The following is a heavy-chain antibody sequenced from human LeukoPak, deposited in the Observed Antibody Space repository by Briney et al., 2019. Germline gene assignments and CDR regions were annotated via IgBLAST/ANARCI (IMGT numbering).Heavy chain of an antibody. CDR1: GFTFSSYG. D-gene: IGHD2-8*02. J-gene: IGHJ4*02. CDR2: ISGSGGST. CDR3: AKDANLLGLFDY. V-gene: IGHV3-23*01. Sequence: PGGSLRLSCAASGFTFSSYGMSWVRQAPGKGLEWVSGISGSGGSTYYADSVKGRFTISRDNSKNTLYLQMDNLRAEDTAVYDCAKDANLLGLFDYWGQGILVTVSS.